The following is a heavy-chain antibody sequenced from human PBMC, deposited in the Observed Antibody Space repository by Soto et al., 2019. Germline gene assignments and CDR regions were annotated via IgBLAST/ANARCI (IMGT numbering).Heavy chain of an antibody. CDR1: GFTFNNYA. J-gene: IGHJ4*02. CDR2: ISCGGDTT. V-gene: IGHV3-23*01. Sequence: EVQLLESGGGLVQPGGSPRLSCAASGFTFNNYAMTWVRQAPGKGLEWVSAISCGGDTTSYADSVKGRFTVSRDGSKNTLYLQMSSLRAEDTALYYCAKGRGGSGSLTPRVDFWGQGTLVTVSS. D-gene: IGHD3-10*01. CDR3: AKGRGGSGSLTPRVDF.